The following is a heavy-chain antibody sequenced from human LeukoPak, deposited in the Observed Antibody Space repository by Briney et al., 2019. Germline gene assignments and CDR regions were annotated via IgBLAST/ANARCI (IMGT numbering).Heavy chain of an antibody. J-gene: IGHJ4*02. CDR1: GGSISSTSYY. CDR3: AIEGPSRAFDY. V-gene: IGHV4-39*07. Sequence: PSETLSLTCTVSGGSISSTSYYWGWIRQAPGKGLEWIGSIYYNGNTYYNQSLKSRVTISIDTSKNHFSLKVSSVTAADTAVYYCAIEGPSRAFDYWGQGILVTVSS. CDR2: IYYNGNT.